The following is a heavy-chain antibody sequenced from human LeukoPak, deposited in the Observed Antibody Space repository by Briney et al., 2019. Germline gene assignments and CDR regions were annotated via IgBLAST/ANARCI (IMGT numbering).Heavy chain of an antibody. V-gene: IGHV1-2*02. D-gene: IGHD2-2*01. CDR2: INSNSGGT. Sequence: VSVKVSCKASGYSFTGYYLHWVRQAPGQGLEWMGWINSNSGGTKFAQQFQGRVTMTRDTSISTAYMELSSLISDDMAVYYCARDQGDYYCTSTSCSGGAFDFWGQGTMVTVSS. CDR3: ARDQGDYYCTSTSCSGGAFDF. CDR1: GYSFTGYY. J-gene: IGHJ3*01.